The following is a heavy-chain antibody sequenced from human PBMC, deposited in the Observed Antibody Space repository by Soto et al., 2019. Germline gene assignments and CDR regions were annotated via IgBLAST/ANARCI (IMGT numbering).Heavy chain of an antibody. D-gene: IGHD6-19*01. CDR1: GFTFSSYA. Sequence: QVQLVESGGGVVQPGRSLRLSCAASGFTFSSYAMHWVRQAPGKGLEWVAVISYDGSNKYYADSVKGRFTISRDNSKNTLYLQMNSRRAEDTAVYYCARPLTTSGWYRGSSYYYGMDVWGQGTTVTVSS. V-gene: IGHV3-30-3*01. CDR3: ARPLTTSGWYRGSSYYYGMDV. J-gene: IGHJ6*02. CDR2: ISYDGSNK.